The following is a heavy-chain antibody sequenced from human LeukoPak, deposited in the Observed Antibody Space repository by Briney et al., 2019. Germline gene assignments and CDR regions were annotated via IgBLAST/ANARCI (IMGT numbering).Heavy chain of an antibody. CDR2: IYYSGST. D-gene: IGHD6-19*01. CDR1: GGSISSYY. Sequence: PSETLSLTCTVSGGSISSYYWSWIRQPPGKGLEWIGYIYYSGSTNYNPSLKSRVTISVDTSKNQFSLKLSSVTAADTAVYYCATAENSSGWFGYWGQGTLVTASS. V-gene: IGHV4-59*01. CDR3: ATAENSSGWFGY. J-gene: IGHJ4*02.